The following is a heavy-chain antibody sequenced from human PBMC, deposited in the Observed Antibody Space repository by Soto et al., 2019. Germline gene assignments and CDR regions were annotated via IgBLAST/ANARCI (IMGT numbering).Heavy chain of an antibody. CDR1: GITFSNAW. V-gene: IGHV3-15*01. D-gene: IGHD3-22*01. J-gene: IGHJ4*02. CDR2: IKSKTDGGTT. Sequence: EVQLVESGGGLVKPGGSVRLSCAASGITFSNAWMSWARQAPGKGLEWVGRIKSKTDGGTTDYAAPVKGRFTISRDDSKNTLYLQMSSLKTEDTAVYYCTTEAYYESSGYSVWGQGTLVTVSS. CDR3: TTEAYYESSGYSV.